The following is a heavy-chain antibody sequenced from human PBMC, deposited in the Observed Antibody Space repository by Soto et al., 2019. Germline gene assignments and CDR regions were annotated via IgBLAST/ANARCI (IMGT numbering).Heavy chain of an antibody. CDR1: GGSISSGGYY. J-gene: IGHJ5*02. V-gene: IGHV4-31*03. CDR2: IYYSGST. D-gene: IGHD4-17*01. CDR3: ARDQRHGDYFWFDP. Sequence: NPSDTLSLTCTVSGGSISSGGYYWSWIRQHPGKGLEWIGYIYYSGSTYYNPSLKSRVTISVDTSKNQFSLKLSSVTAADTAVYYCARDQRHGDYFWFDPWGQGTLVTVSS.